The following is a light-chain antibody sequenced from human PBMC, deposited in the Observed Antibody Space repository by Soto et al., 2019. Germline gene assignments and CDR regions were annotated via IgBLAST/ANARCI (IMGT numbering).Light chain of an antibody. CDR1: SSNIGNNY. V-gene: IGLV1-51*01. Sequence: QAVLTQPPSVSAAPGQKVNISCSGSSSNIGNNYVSWYQQLPGTATKLLIYDNNKRPSGIPDRFTSSKSGTSATLGITVLQTGDESDYYCRTRDSSLSAAVFGGGTKLTVL. CDR2: DNN. CDR3: RTRDSSLSAAV. J-gene: IGLJ7*01.